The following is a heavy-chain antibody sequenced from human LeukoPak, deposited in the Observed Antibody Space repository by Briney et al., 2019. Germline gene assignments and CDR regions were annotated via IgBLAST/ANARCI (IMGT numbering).Heavy chain of an antibody. Sequence: GESLKISCKGSGYIFTNYWIGWVRQMPGKGLEWMGIIYPADSDTRYSPSFQGQVTISADKSIDTAYLQWSSLKASDTAIYYCARRPRWEPIEYWGQGTLVTVSS. V-gene: IGHV5-51*01. CDR2: IYPADSDT. D-gene: IGHD1-26*01. J-gene: IGHJ4*02. CDR3: ARRPRWEPIEY. CDR1: GYIFTNYW.